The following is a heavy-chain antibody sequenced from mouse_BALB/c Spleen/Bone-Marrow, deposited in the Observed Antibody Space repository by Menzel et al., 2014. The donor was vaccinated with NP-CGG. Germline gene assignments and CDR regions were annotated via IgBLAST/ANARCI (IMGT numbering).Heavy chain of an antibody. D-gene: IGHD2-1*01. Sequence: QVQLQQSGAELVKPGAPVKLSCKASGYTFTSYWMNWVKQRPGRGLEWIGRIDPSDSETHYNQKFKDKATLTVDKSSSTAYIQLSRLTSEDSAVYYCARSGGNYVSFAYWGQGTLVSVSA. CDR1: GYTFTSYW. CDR2: IDPSDSET. CDR3: ARSGGNYVSFAY. J-gene: IGHJ3*01. V-gene: IGHV1-69*02.